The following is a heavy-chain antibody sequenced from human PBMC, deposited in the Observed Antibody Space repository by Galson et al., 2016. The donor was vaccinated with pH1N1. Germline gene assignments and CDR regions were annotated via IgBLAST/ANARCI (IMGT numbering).Heavy chain of an antibody. CDR2: ISGSGGST. V-gene: IGHV3-23*01. CDR1: GLTFSSYA. Sequence: SLRLSCAASGLTFSSYAMSWVRQAPGEGLEWVSTISGSGGSTYYADSVKGRFTISRDNSKNTLYLQMNSLRAEDTALYYCAIDSYYYGMDVWGQGTTVTVSS. CDR3: AIDSYYYGMDV. D-gene: IGHD3-3*01. J-gene: IGHJ6*02.